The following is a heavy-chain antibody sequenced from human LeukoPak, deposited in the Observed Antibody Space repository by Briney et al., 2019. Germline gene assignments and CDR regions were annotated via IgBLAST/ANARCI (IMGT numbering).Heavy chain of an antibody. J-gene: IGHJ4*02. D-gene: IGHD6-6*01. Sequence: GASVKVSCKASGYTFTSYYMHWVRQAPGQGLEWMGIINPSGGSTSYAQKFQGRVTMTRDTSISTAYMELSRLRSDDTAVYYCARDSEKYSSSPAADYWGQGTLVTVSS. V-gene: IGHV1-46*01. CDR2: INPSGGST. CDR3: ARDSEKYSSSPAADY. CDR1: GYTFTSYY.